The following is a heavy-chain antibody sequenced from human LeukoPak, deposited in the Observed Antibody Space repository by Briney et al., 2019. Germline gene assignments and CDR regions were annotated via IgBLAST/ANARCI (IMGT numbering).Heavy chain of an antibody. CDR3: TTYDSSGYFLEY. J-gene: IGHJ4*02. CDR2: SYYTGST. CDR1: GGSMGAYY. D-gene: IGHD3-22*01. V-gene: IGHV4-59*03. Sequence: PSETLSLTCTISGGSMGAYYWSWIRQSPGKGLEWIGYSYYTGSTSYNPSLRSRVTPSVGTSKNQFSLRLTSVTAADTAVYYCTTYDSSGYFLEYWGQGILVTVSS.